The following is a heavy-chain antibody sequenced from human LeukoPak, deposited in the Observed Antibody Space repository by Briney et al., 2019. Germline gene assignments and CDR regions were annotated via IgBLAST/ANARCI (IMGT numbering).Heavy chain of an antibody. CDR3: ARDWSSGHESSGCMDY. CDR1: GFTFSSYW. V-gene: IGHV3-7*01. D-gene: IGHD6-19*01. Sequence: PGGSLRLSCAASGFTFSSYWMSWVRQPPGKGLEWEANINQDGSEKYYVSSVKGRFTSSRDNDKNSLYLKMNSLRAEDTAVYHCARDWSSGHESSGCMDYWGLGTPVTVSS. J-gene: IGHJ4*02. CDR2: INQDGSEK.